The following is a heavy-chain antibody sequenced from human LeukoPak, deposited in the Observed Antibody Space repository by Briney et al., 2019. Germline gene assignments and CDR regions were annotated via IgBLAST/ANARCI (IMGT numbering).Heavy chain of an antibody. J-gene: IGHJ4*02. CDR3: VTEDEDSRAFEY. CDR2: ISYDGSIK. V-gene: IGHV3-30*03. CDR1: GFTFSRFG. D-gene: IGHD4-11*01. Sequence: GSLRLSCAASGFTFSRFGMHWVRQAPGKGLEWVAVISYDGSIKYYADSVKYRFTFSRDNYKNTLYLQMNSLRAEDTAVYFCVTEDEDSRAFEYWGQGALVIVSS.